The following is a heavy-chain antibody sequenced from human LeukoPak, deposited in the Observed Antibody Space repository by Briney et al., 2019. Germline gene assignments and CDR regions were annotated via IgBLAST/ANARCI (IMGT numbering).Heavy chain of an antibody. Sequence: GGSLRLSCAASGFTFSSYGMHWVRQAPGKGLEWVAVISYDGSNKYYADSVKGRFTISRDNSKNTLYLQMNSLRAEDTAVYYCAKDWSSTEWELSYGMDVWGQGTRSPSP. V-gene: IGHV3-30*18. CDR1: GFTFSSYG. CDR3: AKDWSSTEWELSYGMDV. CDR2: ISYDGSNK. J-gene: IGHJ6*02. D-gene: IGHD1-26*01.